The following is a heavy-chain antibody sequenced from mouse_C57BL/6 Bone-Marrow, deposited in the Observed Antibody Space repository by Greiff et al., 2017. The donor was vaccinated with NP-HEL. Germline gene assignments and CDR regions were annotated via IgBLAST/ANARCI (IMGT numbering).Heavy chain of an antibody. Sequence: VQVVESGAELVRPGASVTLSCKASGYTFTDYEMHWVKQTPVHGLEWIGAIDPETGGTAYNQKFKGKAILTADKSSSTAYMELRSLTSEDSAVYYCTRGGITTTDDYYAMDYWGQGTSVTVSS. CDR2: IDPETGGT. CDR3: TRGGITTTDDYYAMDY. V-gene: IGHV1-15*01. J-gene: IGHJ4*01. CDR1: GYTFTDYE. D-gene: IGHD2-4*01.